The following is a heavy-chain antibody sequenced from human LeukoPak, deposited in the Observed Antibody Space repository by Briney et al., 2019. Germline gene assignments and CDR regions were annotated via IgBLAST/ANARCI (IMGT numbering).Heavy chain of an antibody. Sequence: SETLSLTCSVSGGFISSSGYYWGWIRQPPGKGLEWIGDIYYSGSTYFKPSLASRVAISIDTSKNQFSLRLSPVTAADTAVYYCARRRYYDSTGYLDWGQGTLVIVSS. CDR2: IYYSGST. V-gene: IGHV4-39*01. CDR1: GGFISSSGYY. D-gene: IGHD3-22*01. CDR3: ARRRYYDSTGYLD. J-gene: IGHJ1*01.